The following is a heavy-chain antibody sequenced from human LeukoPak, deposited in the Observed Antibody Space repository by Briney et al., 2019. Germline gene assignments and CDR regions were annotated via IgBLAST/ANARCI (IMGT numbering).Heavy chain of an antibody. V-gene: IGHV4-59*08. CDR2: VSSSGST. J-gene: IGHJ4*02. CDR3: ARRNFGDYDHYFDY. D-gene: IGHD4-17*01. Sequence: SETLSLTCTVSGGSMSSYYWTWIRQPPGRGLDWIGYVSSSGSTNYNPSLKIRVTISVDTSRNQFSLKLTSVTAADTAVYYCARRNFGDYDHYFDYWGQGALVTVSS. CDR1: GGSMSSYY.